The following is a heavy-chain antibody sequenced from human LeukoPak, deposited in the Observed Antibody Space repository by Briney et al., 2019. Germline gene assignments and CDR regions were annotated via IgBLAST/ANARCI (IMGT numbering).Heavy chain of an antibody. D-gene: IGHD2-2*01. Sequence: KPGGSLRLSCAASGFTFSDYYMSWIRQAPGKGLERISYITTSNSYTNYADSVKGRFTISRDNAKNSLYLQMNSLRAEDTAVYYCARDRGYCGSTTCYAYYFDYWGQGTLVTVSS. CDR1: GFTFSDYY. V-gene: IGHV3-11*05. J-gene: IGHJ4*02. CDR3: ARDRGYCGSTTCYAYYFDY. CDR2: ITTSNSYT.